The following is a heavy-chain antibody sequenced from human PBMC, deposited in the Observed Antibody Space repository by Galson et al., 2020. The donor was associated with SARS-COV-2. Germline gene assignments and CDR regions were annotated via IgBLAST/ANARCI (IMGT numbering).Heavy chain of an antibody. D-gene: IGHD2-8*01. CDR3: AKETSKGYCSNVQCWRGAVDI. Sequence: YGMHWVRQAPGKGPEWVAVISIDGSNKLYADSVKGRFTISRDNSKSTLYLQMNSLRTEDTAVYYCAKETSKGYCSNVQCWRGAVDIWGQGTKVTVS. CDR2: ISIDGSNK. J-gene: IGHJ3*02. V-gene: IGHV3-30*18. CDR1: YG.